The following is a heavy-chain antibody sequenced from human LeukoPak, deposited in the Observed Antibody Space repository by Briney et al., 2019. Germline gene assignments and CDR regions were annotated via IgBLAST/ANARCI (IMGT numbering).Heavy chain of an antibody. D-gene: IGHD6-19*01. CDR3: ARYHIAVAGEAGYYYYGMDV. V-gene: IGHV1-18*01. CDR2: ISAYNGNT. Sequence: ASVKVSCKASGYTFTSYGISWVRQAPGQGLEWMGWISAYNGNTNCAQKLQGRVTMTTDTSTSTAYMELRSLRSDDTAVYYCARYHIAVAGEAGYYYYGMDVWGQGTTVTVSS. J-gene: IGHJ6*02. CDR1: GYTFTSYG.